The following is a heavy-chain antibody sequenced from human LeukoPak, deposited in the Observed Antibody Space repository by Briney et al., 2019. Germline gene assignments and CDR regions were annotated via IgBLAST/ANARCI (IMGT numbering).Heavy chain of an antibody. CDR3: ARGYCSSTSCYYYYYYMDV. D-gene: IGHD2-2*01. J-gene: IGHJ6*03. Sequence: GASVKVSCKASGYTFTSYGISWVRQAPGQGLEWMGWISAYNGNTNYAQKFQGRVTITRNTSISTAYMELSSLRSEDTAVYYCARGYCSSTSCYYYYYYMDVWGKGTTVTVSS. V-gene: IGHV1-18*01. CDR2: ISAYNGNT. CDR1: GYTFTSYG.